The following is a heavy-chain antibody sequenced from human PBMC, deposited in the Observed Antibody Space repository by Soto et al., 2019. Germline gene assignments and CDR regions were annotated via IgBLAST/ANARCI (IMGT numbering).Heavy chain of an antibody. V-gene: IGHV5-51*01. Sequence: GESLKISCKGSGYTFTDYWIGWVRQLPGKGLEWMGIIYPGDSDTRYSPSFRGHVTISVTKSITTVFLQWSSLRASDTAMYYCARQIYDSDTGPNSQYYFDSWGQGTPVTVSS. CDR3: ARQIYDSDTGPNSQYYFDS. CDR1: GYTFTDYW. D-gene: IGHD3-22*01. CDR2: IYPGDSDT. J-gene: IGHJ4*02.